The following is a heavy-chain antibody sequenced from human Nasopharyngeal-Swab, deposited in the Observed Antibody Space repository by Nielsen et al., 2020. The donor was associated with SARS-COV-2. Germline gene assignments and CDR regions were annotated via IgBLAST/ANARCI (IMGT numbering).Heavy chain of an antibody. V-gene: IGHV3-73*01. CDR3: TTDHYFDY. CDR2: IGDKAHNYAT. Sequence: GKGLEWVGRIGDKAHNYATTYAASVKGRFTISRDDSKNTAFLQMDSLKTEDTALYYCTTDHYFDYWGQGTLVTVSS. J-gene: IGHJ4*02.